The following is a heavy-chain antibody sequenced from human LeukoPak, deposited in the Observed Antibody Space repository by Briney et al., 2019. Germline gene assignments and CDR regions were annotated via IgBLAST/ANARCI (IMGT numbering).Heavy chain of an antibody. CDR3: ARVGAVVVVAATH. V-gene: IGHV4-34*01. J-gene: IGHJ4*02. CDR2: INHSGST. Sequence: SETLSLTCAVYGGSFSGYYWSSIRQPPGKGLEWIGEINHSGSTNYNPSLKSRVTISVDTSKNQFSLKLSSVTAADTAVYYCARVGAVVVVAATHWGQGTLVTVSS. D-gene: IGHD2-15*01. CDR1: GGSFSGYY.